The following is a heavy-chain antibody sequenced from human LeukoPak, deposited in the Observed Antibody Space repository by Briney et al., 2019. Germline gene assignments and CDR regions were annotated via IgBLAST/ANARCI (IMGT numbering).Heavy chain of an antibody. CDR2: INHSGST. Sequence: SETLSPTCAVYGGSFSGYYWSWIRQPPGKGLEWIGEINHSGSTNYNPSLKSRVTISVDTSKNQFSLKLSSVTAADTAVYYCARGSLLRFLGYYYYYYGMDVWGQGTTVTVSS. CDR3: ARGSLLRFLGYYYYYYGMDV. CDR1: GGSFSGYY. D-gene: IGHD3-3*01. V-gene: IGHV4-34*01. J-gene: IGHJ6*02.